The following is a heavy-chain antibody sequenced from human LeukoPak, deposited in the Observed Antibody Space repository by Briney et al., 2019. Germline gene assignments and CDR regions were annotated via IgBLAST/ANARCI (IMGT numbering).Heavy chain of an antibody. CDR1: GGSISSYY. D-gene: IGHD3-10*01. Sequence: SETLSLTCTVSGGSISSYYWSWIRQPPGKGLEWIGYIYYSGSTNYNPSLKSRVTISVDTSKNQFSLKLSSVTAADTAVYYCARSRFGEPYYFDYWGQGTLVTVSS. V-gene: IGHV4-59*01. CDR2: IYYSGST. CDR3: ARSRFGEPYYFDY. J-gene: IGHJ4*02.